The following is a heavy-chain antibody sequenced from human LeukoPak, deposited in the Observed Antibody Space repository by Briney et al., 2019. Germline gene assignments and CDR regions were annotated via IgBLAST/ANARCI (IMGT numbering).Heavy chain of an antibody. Sequence: ASVKVSCKASGYTFTSYGINWVRQAPGQGPEWMGWSSPYNGGTRYAQKFRGRVTMTTDTSTTTAYMELTSLESDDSAVYYCAREWRDCDGRCVTGHFDFWGQGTRVTVSS. CDR2: SSPYNGGT. CDR3: AREWRDCDGRCVTGHFDF. D-gene: IGHD2-21*01. V-gene: IGHV1-18*01. J-gene: IGHJ4*02. CDR1: GYTFTSYG.